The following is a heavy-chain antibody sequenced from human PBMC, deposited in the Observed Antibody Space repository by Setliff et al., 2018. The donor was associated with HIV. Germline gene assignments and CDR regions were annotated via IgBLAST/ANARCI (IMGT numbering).Heavy chain of an antibody. CDR1: GGSIISSNW. D-gene: IGHD6-6*01. V-gene: IGHV4-4*02. CDR3: ARRESSSFSFLAKYNWFDP. CDR2: IYHSGST. J-gene: IGHJ5*02. Sequence: PSETLSLTCAVSGGSIISSNWWSWVRQPPGKGLEWIGEIYHSGSTNYNPSLKSRVTILVDKSKNQFSLKLSSVTAADTAVYYCARRESSSFSFLAKYNWFDPWGQGTLVTVSS.